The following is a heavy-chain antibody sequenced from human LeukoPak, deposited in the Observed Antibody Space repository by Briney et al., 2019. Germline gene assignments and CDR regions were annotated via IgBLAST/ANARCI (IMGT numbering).Heavy chain of an antibody. CDR2: IIPIFGTA. CDR3: ARGYLSDSSGYYYPYYYYYMDV. D-gene: IGHD3-22*01. Sequence: SVTVSCKASGGTFSSYAISWVRQAPGQGLEWMGRIIPIFGTANYAQKFEGRVTITTDESTSTAYMELRRLRSEDTAVYYCARGYLSDSSGYYYPYYYYYMDVWGKGTTVTVSS. J-gene: IGHJ6*03. V-gene: IGHV1-69*05. CDR1: GGTFSSYA.